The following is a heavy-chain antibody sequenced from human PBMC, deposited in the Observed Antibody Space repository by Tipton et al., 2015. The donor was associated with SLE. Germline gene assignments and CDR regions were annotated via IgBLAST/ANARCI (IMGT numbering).Heavy chain of an antibody. D-gene: IGHD5-18*01. CDR1: GVSISTSRYY. Sequence: TLSLTCSVSGVSISTSRYYWGWIRQSPGQGLEWVGSLYAGGSTYFHPSLKSRVTISVDMSKNQFFLNLTSVTAADTAVYYCARGTFATTMVVKYFDYWGQGTLVTVSS. CDR2: LYAGGST. V-gene: IGHV4-39*07. CDR3: ARGTFATTMVVKYFDY. J-gene: IGHJ4*02.